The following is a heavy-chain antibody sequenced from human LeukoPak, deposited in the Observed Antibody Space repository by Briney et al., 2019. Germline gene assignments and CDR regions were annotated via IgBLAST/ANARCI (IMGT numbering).Heavy chain of an antibody. V-gene: IGHV3-30-3*01. CDR2: TSSDLNVK. CDR1: GVTFRNYV. CDR3: AREGYYGSGSPPSSYFDY. Sequence: GGSLRLSCAASGVTFRNYVIHWVRQAPGKGLEWVAVTSSDLNVKLYADSVKGRFTISRDNSRSTLYLQMNSLRPEDTAIYYCAREGYYGSGSPPSSYFDYWGQGTLVTYSS. J-gene: IGHJ4*02. D-gene: IGHD3-10*01.